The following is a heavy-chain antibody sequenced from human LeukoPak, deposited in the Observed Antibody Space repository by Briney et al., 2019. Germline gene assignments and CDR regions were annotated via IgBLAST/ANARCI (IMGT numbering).Heavy chain of an antibody. CDR1: GSSISSAYY. D-gene: IGHD3-22*01. Sequence: PSETLSLTCTVSGSSISSAYYWGWIRQPAGKGLEWIGRISSSGSTNYNPSLKSRVTISVDTSKNQFSLKLSSVTAADTAVYFCARGPYSYDSSGAFDIWGQGTMVTVSS. J-gene: IGHJ3*02. V-gene: IGHV4-38-2*02. CDR3: ARGPYSYDSSGAFDI. CDR2: ISSSGST.